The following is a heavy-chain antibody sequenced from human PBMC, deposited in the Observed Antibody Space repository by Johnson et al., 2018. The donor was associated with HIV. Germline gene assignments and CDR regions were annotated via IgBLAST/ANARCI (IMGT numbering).Heavy chain of an antibody. V-gene: IGHV3-30*14. CDR2: ISYDGSNK. CDR3: AREGGYSCYEGVGHTNDAFDI. D-gene: IGHD5-12*01. J-gene: IGHJ3*02. CDR1: GFTFSSYA. Sequence: QVQLVESGGGLVQPGGSLRLSCAASGFTFSSYAMSWVRQAPGKGLEWVAVISYDGSNKYYADSVKGRFTISRDNSKNTLYLQMNSLRAEATAVYYGAREGGYSCYEGVGHTNDAFDIWGQGTMVTVSA.